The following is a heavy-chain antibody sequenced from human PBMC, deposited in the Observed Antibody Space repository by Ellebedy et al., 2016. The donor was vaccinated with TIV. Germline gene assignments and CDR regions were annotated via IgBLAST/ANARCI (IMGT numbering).Heavy chain of an antibody. CDR1: GFSFSSYG. D-gene: IGHD3-3*01. CDR3: ATQYYDFWSGPKD. V-gene: IGHV3-30*03. CDR2: ISYDGSNK. J-gene: IGHJ4*02. Sequence: GESLKISCAASGFSFSSYGMYWVRQAPGKGLEWVAVISYDGSNKYYADSVKGRLTISRDNSKNTLYLQMNSLRAEDTAGYYCATQYYDFWSGPKDWGKGTLVTVSS.